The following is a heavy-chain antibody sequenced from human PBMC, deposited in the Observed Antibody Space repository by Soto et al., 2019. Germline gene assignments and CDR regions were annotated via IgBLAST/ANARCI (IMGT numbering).Heavy chain of an antibody. V-gene: IGHV4-61*01. CDR1: GGSVSSGSYY. Sequence: QVQLQESGPGLVKPSETLSLTCTVSGGSVSSGSYYWSWIRQPPGKGLEWIGYIYYSGSTNYNPSLKRRVTISVDTSKNQFSLKLSSVTAAVTAVYYCARDRPYNWNDASYYYYGMDVWGQGTTVTVSS. CDR2: IYYSGST. J-gene: IGHJ6*02. CDR3: ARDRPYNWNDASYYYYGMDV. D-gene: IGHD1-1*01.